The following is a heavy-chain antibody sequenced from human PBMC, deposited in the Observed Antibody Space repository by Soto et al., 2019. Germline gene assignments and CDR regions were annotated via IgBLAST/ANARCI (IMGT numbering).Heavy chain of an antibody. D-gene: IGHD5-12*01. Sequence: QVQLVQSGAEVKKPGASVKVSCKASGYTFTSYDINWVRQATGQGLEWMGWMNPNSGNTGYAQKFQGRVTMTRNTSIRTAYMELSSLRSEDTAVYYCARFFVDIVATIGLDAFDIWGQGTMVTVSS. CDR3: ARFFVDIVATIGLDAFDI. CDR2: MNPNSGNT. V-gene: IGHV1-8*01. J-gene: IGHJ3*02. CDR1: GYTFTSYD.